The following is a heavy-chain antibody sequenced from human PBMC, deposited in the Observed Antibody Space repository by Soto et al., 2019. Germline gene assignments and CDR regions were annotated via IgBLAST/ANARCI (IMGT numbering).Heavy chain of an antibody. V-gene: IGHV3-11*06. J-gene: IGHJ4*02. Sequence: QVQLVESGGGLVKPGGSLRLSCAASGFTFSDYYMSWIRQAPGKGLEWVSYISSSSSYTNYADSVKGRFTISRDNAKNSLYLPMNSLRAEDTAVYYCARVDMVYAPDYWGQGTLVTVSS. CDR1: GFTFSDYY. CDR3: ARVDMVYAPDY. CDR2: ISSSSSYT. D-gene: IGHD2-8*01.